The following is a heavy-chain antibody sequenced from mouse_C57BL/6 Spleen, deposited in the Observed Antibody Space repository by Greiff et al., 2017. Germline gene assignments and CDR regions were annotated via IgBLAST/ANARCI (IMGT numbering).Heavy chain of an antibody. D-gene: IGHD1-1*01. CDR3: ARDYGRDAMDY. Sequence: EVKLMESGPELVKPGASVKISCKASGYSFTGYYMNWVKQSPEKSLEWIGEINPSTGGTTYNQKFKAKATLTVDKSSSTAYMQLKSLTSEDSAVYYCARDYGRDAMDYWGQGTSVTVSS. V-gene: IGHV1-42*01. J-gene: IGHJ4*01. CDR1: GYSFTGYY. CDR2: INPSTGGT.